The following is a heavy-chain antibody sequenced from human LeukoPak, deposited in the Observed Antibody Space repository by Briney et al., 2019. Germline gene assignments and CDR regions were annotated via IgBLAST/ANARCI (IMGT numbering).Heavy chain of an antibody. V-gene: IGHV5-51*01. Sequence: GESLKISCKGSGYTFSSYWIGWVRQMPGKGLEWMGIIYPGDSDTRYSPSLQGQVTISVDTSIGTAYLQWSSLKASDTAIYYCARQDDSRFDYWGQGTLVTVSS. D-gene: IGHD3-3*01. CDR1: GYTFSSYW. J-gene: IGHJ4*02. CDR2: IYPGDSDT. CDR3: ARQDDSRFDY.